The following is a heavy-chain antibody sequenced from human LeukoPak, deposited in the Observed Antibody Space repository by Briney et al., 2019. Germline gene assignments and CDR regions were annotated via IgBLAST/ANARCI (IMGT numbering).Heavy chain of an antibody. J-gene: IGHJ4*01. Sequence: SETLSLTCSGASINNGHHYRAWIRQPPGKGLEWIGTIHYSGTPIFYNPSLERRVTLYADTSKNQFSLTLSSVTAADTATYYCAAGGERDKAGYWGHGTLVTVSS. V-gene: IGHV4-39*01. CDR2: IHYSGTP. D-gene: IGHD3-16*01. CDR1: GASINNGHHY. CDR3: AAGGERDKAGY.